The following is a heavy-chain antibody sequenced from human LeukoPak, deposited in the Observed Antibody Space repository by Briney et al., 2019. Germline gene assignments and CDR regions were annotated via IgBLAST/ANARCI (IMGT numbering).Heavy chain of an antibody. CDR1: GYTFSDSY. Sequence: ASVTVSCTASGYTFSDSYIHWVRQAPGQGLEWMGSMNPKSGGTKYAQKFQGRVSMTRDTSISTAYMELASLTSDDTAVYYCARAGGRSWFDPWGQGTLVTVSS. V-gene: IGHV1-2*02. CDR2: MNPKSGGT. J-gene: IGHJ5*02. D-gene: IGHD1-26*01. CDR3: ARAGGRSWFDP.